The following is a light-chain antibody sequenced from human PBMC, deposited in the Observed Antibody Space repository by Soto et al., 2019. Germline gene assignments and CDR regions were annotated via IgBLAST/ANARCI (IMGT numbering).Light chain of an antibody. CDR2: EVR. CDR1: SRDIGNYDF. Sequence: QSALTQPASVSGSPGQSITISCTGTSRDIGNYDFVSWYQQLPGTAPKVMIYEVRNRPSGVSDRFSGSKSGNTASLTISGLQAEDEAYYYCSSYAGSNNFVFGTGTKLTLL. CDR3: SSYAGSNNFV. V-gene: IGLV2-14*01. J-gene: IGLJ1*01.